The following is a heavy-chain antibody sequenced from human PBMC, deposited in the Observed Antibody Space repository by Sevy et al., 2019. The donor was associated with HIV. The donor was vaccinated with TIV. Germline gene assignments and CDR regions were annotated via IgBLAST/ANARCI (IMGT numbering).Heavy chain of an antibody. CDR1: GFTVSSNY. D-gene: IGHD1-26*01. CDR2: IYSGGST. Sequence: GGSLRLSCAASGFTVSSNYMSWVRQAPGKGLEWVSVIYSGGSTYYADSVKGRFTTSRDNSKNTLYLQMNSLRAEDTAVYYCARAERGLVGATNDAFDIWGQGTMVTVSS. J-gene: IGHJ3*02. V-gene: IGHV3-53*01. CDR3: ARAERGLVGATNDAFDI.